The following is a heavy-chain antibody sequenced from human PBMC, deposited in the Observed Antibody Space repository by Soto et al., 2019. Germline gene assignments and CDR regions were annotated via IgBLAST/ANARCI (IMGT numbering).Heavy chain of an antibody. Sequence: GSLRLSCSASGFTFSIYAMSWVLQAPGKGLEWVSAISGSGGSTYYADSVKGRFTISRDNSKNTLYLQMNSLRAEDTAVYYCAKGPLGYSGYGGPDYWGQGTLVTVSS. CDR1: GFTFSIYA. D-gene: IGHD5-12*01. CDR2: ISGSGGST. J-gene: IGHJ4*02. V-gene: IGHV3-23*01. CDR3: AKGPLGYSGYGGPDY.